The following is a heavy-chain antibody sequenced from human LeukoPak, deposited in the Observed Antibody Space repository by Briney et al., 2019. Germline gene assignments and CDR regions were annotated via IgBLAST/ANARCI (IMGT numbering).Heavy chain of an antibody. CDR1: GFSFSNYA. J-gene: IGHJ4*02. CDR3: AKWGDYDVLTGYYDSDY. CDR2: ISGRDDST. D-gene: IGHD3-9*01. V-gene: IGHV3-23*01. Sequence: PGGSLRLSCAASGFSFSNYAMSWVRQVPGKGLEWVSAISGRDDSTYYADSVKGRFTISRGTSKNTLYLQMNSLRAEDTAVYYCAKWGDYDVLTGYYDSDYWGQGTLVTVSS.